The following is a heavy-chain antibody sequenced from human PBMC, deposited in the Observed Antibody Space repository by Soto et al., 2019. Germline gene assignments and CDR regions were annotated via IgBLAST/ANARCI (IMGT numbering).Heavy chain of an antibody. CDR3: AREDFWSFA. V-gene: IGHV3-74*01. D-gene: IGHD3-3*01. Sequence: EVQLAESGGGFVEPGGSLRLSCVVSGFSLSRAWMDWVRQVPGKGLVWVSRINKDATTTYADSVKGRFTISRDTAKNTVYLQMNSLRAEDTALYYCAREDFWSFAWGQGTLVTVSS. CDR2: INKDATT. CDR1: GFSLSRAW. J-gene: IGHJ5*02.